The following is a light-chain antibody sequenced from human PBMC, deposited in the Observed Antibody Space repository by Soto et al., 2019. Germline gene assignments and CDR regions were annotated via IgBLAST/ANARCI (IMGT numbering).Light chain of an antibody. J-gene: IGKJ4*01. CDR2: AAS. CDR1: QGIGVY. CDR3: QKYNSAPLT. Sequence: DIQMTQSPSSLSASLGDRVTITCRANQGIGVYLAWFQQKPGKVPKLLIYAASALQSGVPSRFSGSGSGTDFTLTISTLQPEDFATYYCQKYNSAPLTFGGGTKVEIK. V-gene: IGKV1-27*01.